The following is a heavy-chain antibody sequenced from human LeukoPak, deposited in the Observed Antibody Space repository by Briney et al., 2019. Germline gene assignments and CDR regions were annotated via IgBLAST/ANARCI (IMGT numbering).Heavy chain of an antibody. V-gene: IGHV4-39*01. J-gene: IGHJ6*02. D-gene: IGHD3-10*01. CDR1: GGSISSSSYY. Sequence: SETLSLTCTVAGGSISSSSYYWGWIRQPPGKGLEWIGSIYYSGSTYYNPSLKSRVTISVDTSKNQFSLKLSSVTAADTAVYYCAIRPKSYYYYGMDVWGQGTTVTVSS. CDR3: AIRPKSYYYYGMDV. CDR2: IYYSGST.